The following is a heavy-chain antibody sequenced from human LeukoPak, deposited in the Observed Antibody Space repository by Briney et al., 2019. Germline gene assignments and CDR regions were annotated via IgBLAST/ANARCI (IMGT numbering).Heavy chain of an antibody. Sequence: SETLSLTCTVSGGSISSSSYYWGWIRQPPGTGLEWIGSIYYSGSTYYNPSLKSRVTISVDTSKNQFSLKLSSVTAADTAVYYCARPDYYDSSGYFDYWGQGTLVTVSS. CDR3: ARPDYYDSSGYFDY. CDR1: GGSISSSSYY. J-gene: IGHJ4*02. D-gene: IGHD3-22*01. V-gene: IGHV4-39*01. CDR2: IYYSGST.